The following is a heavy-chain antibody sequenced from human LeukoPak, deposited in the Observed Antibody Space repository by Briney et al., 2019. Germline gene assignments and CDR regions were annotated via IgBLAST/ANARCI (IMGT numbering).Heavy chain of an antibody. V-gene: IGHV4-59*01. D-gene: IGHD3-10*01. CDR2: IYYSGYT. CDR1: GGSISSYY. J-gene: IGHJ6*03. CDR3: ARTTMVRGTYYMDV. Sequence: SETLSLTCTVSGGSISSYYWGWIRQPPGKGLEWIGCIYYSGYTNYKSSLKSRVTISVDTSKNQFSLKLSSVTAADTAVYYCARTTMVRGTYYMDVWGKGTTVTVSS.